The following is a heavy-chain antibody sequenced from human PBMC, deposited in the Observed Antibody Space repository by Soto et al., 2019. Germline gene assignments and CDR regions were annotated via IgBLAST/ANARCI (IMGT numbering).Heavy chain of an antibody. CDR1: GGTFSSYA. J-gene: IGHJ6*02. V-gene: IGHV1-69*06. D-gene: IGHD1-7*01. CDR3: ARGDYWIYVGYYYYGMDV. CDR2: SLPIFGTA. Sequence: QVQLVQSGAEVKKPGSSVKVSCKASGGTFSSYAISWVRQAPGQGLEWMGGSLPIFGTANYAQKFQGRVTITAGKSTSTAYMELSSLRSEDTAVYYCARGDYWIYVGYYYYGMDVWGQGTTVTVSS.